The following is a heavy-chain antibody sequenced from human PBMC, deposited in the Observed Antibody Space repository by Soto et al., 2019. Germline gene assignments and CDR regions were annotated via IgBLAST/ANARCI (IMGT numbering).Heavy chain of an antibody. Sequence: GGSLRLSCAASGFTFSSYWMSWVRQAPGKGLEWVANIKQDGSEKYYVDSVKGRFTISRDNAKNSLYLQMNSLRAEDTAVYYCAREGLSKEVPAAIGFGYYYYMDVWGKGTTVTVSS. CDR3: AREGLSKEVPAAIGFGYYYYMDV. CDR2: IKQDGSEK. D-gene: IGHD2-2*02. V-gene: IGHV3-7*01. CDR1: GFTFSSYW. J-gene: IGHJ6*03.